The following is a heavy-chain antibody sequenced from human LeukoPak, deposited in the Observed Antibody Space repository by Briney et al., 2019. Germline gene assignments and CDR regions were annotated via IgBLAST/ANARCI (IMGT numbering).Heavy chain of an antibody. CDR1: GFTFSSYS. D-gene: IGHD4-23*01. V-gene: IGHV3-48*01. CDR3: ARDRSVVTGDAFDI. CDR2: ISSSSSTI. Sequence: GGSLRLSCAASGFTFSSYSMNWVRQAPGKGLEWVSYISSSSSTIYYADSVKGRFTISRDNAKNSLYLQMNSLRAEDTAVYYCARDRSVVTGDAFDIWGQGTMVTVSS. J-gene: IGHJ3*02.